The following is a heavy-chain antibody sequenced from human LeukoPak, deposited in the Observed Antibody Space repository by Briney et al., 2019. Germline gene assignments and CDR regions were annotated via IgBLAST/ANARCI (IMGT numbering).Heavy chain of an antibody. Sequence: SETLSLTCAVYGGSFSGYYWSWIRQPPGKGLEWIGEINHSGSTNYNPSLKSRVTISVDTSKNQFSLKLSSVTAADTAVYYCARETAMALVDYWGQGTLVTVSS. D-gene: IGHD5-18*01. V-gene: IGHV4-34*01. CDR2: INHSGST. CDR1: GGSFSGYY. J-gene: IGHJ4*02. CDR3: ARETAMALVDY.